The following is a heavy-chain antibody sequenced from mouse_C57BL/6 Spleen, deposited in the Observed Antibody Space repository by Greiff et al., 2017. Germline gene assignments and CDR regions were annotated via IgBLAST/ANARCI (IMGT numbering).Heavy chain of an antibody. CDR2: SSSGGSYT. CDR3: AIHPIYYYGSRSQARYAIDD. Sequence: EVQRVESGGDLVKPGGSLKLSCAASGFTFSSYGMSWVRQTPDKRLEWVATSSSGGSYTYYPDSVKGRFTISRDNAKNTLYLQMSSLKSEDTAMYYSAIHPIYYYGSRSQARYAIDDWGQGTSVTVSS. V-gene: IGHV5-6*01. D-gene: IGHD1-1*01. CDR1: GFTFSSYG. J-gene: IGHJ4*01.